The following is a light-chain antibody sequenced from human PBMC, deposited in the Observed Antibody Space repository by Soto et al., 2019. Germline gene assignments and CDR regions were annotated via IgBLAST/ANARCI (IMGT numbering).Light chain of an antibody. CDR2: AAS. CDR1: QSISNH. J-gene: IGKJ1*01. CDR3: QQSYSSPPT. V-gene: IGKV1-39*01. Sequence: DIQRTQSHSSLSASVEDRVIITCRASQSISNHLNWYQQKPGKAPKLLIFAASSLQSGVPSRFSGSRSGPDFTLTISSLQPEDFATYYCQQSYSSPPTFGQGTKVDI.